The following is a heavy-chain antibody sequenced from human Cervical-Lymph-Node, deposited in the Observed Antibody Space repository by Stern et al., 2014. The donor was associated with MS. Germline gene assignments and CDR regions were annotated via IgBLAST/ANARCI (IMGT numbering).Heavy chain of an antibody. CDR2: ISYDGSDK. Sequence: VQLVASGGGVVPPGRSLRLSCAASGFTFSYHALHWVRQAPGTGLEGVAVISYDGSDKNDADSVKGRFTISRDNSRNTLYLQMNSLRVDDTAVYYCARGGAVATSDYYFDYWGQGSLVTVSS. CDR1: GFTFSYHA. CDR3: ARGGAVATSDYYFDY. V-gene: IGHV3-30*01. J-gene: IGHJ4*02. D-gene: IGHD5-12*01.